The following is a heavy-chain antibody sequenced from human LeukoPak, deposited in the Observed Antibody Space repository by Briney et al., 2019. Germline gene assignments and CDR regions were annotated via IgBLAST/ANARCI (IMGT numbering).Heavy chain of an antibody. V-gene: IGHV5-51*01. CDR2: IYPGDSDT. D-gene: IGHD3-22*01. J-gene: IGHJ4*02. Sequence: GGSLKISCKGSGYSFTSYWIGWVRQMPGKGLEWMGIIYPGDSDTRYSPSFQGQVTISADKSISTAYLQWSSLKASDTAMYYCASAYYYDSSGYSSLYFDYWGQGTLVTVSS. CDR1: GYSFTSYW. CDR3: ASAYYYDSSGYSSLYFDY.